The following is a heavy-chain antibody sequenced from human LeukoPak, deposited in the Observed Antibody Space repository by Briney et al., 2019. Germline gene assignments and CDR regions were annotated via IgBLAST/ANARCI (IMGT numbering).Heavy chain of an antibody. CDR1: GFTFSNYA. CDR2: LTDGGATT. D-gene: IGHD5-24*01. CDR3: AKKRDAFDI. V-gene: IGHV3-23*01. J-gene: IGHJ3*02. Sequence: GGSLRLSCVASGFTFSNYAMGWVRQAPGKRPEWVSSLTDGGATTYFVDSVKGRFAISRDNSKNTLYLHMNSLRAEDTAMYYCAKKRDAFDIWGQGTVVTVSS.